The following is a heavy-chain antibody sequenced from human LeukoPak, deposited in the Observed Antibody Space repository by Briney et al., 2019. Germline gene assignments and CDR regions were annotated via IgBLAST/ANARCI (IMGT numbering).Heavy chain of an antibody. CDR3: AADMVGVTVY. Sequence: ASVKVSCKASGFTFTSSAMQWVRQARGQGVERIGWIFVGSGNTNYAQKLQERVTITRDRSRSTAYMEMSSLRSEDTAVYYCAADMVGVTVYWGQGTLVTVS. CDR2: IFVGSGNT. V-gene: IGHV1-58*02. D-gene: IGHD1-26*01. CDR1: GFTFTSSA. J-gene: IGHJ4*02.